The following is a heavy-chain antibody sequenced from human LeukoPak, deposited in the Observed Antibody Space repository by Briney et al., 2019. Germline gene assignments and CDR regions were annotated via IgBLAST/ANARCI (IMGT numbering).Heavy chain of an antibody. CDR3: ARAGYSSGWYGFDY. J-gene: IGHJ4*02. Sequence: GGSLRLSCAASGFTFSSYAMSWVRQAPGKGLEWVSYISRSGSTLYYADSVKGRFTISRDNAKNSLYLQMNSLRAEDTAFYYCARAGYSSGWYGFDYWGQGTLVTVSS. CDR1: GFTFSSYA. D-gene: IGHD6-19*01. V-gene: IGHV3-48*03. CDR2: ISRSGSTL.